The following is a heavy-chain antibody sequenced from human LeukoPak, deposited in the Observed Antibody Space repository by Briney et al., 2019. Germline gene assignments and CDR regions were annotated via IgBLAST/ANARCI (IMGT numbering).Heavy chain of an antibody. V-gene: IGHV4-59*12. J-gene: IGHJ6*03. D-gene: IGHD5-18*01. CDR3: ARGEFGVYSYGIYYYYYMDV. Sequence: SETLSLTCTVSGVSISSYYWSWIRQPPGKGLEWIGYIYYSGRTNYNPSLRSRVPISVNTTKKRFSLKQSSLAATDPAVNYCARGEFGVYSYGIYYYYYMDVWGKGTTVTVSS. CDR1: GVSISSYY. CDR2: IYYSGRT.